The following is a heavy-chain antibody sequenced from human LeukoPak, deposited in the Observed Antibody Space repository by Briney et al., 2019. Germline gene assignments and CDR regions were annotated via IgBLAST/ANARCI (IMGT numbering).Heavy chain of an antibody. D-gene: IGHD3-9*01. CDR3: ARDRYDILTGYNPLGAFDL. V-gene: IGHV3-66*01. CDR2: IYSGGST. CDR1: GFTVSGNY. Sequence: GGSLRLSCAASGFTVSGNYMSWVRQAPGKGLEWVSVIYSGGSTYYADSVKGRFTISRDNSKNTLYLQMNSLRAEDTAVYYCARDRYDILTGYNPLGAFDLWGQGTMVTVSS. J-gene: IGHJ3*01.